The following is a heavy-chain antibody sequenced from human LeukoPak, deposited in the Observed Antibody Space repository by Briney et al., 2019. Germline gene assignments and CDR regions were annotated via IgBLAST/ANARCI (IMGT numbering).Heavy chain of an antibody. CDR1: GFSFSGSG. D-gene: IGHD1-26*01. J-gene: IGHJ4*02. Sequence: PGGSLRLSCAASGFSFSGSGIHWVRQASGKGLEWVGHIRSKADSYATVYGASVRGRFTITRDDSENTAYLLMNSLKTEDTALYFCASFPSGSYSAYWGQGTLVTVSS. CDR2: IRSKADSYAT. V-gene: IGHV3-73*01. CDR3: ASFPSGSYSAY.